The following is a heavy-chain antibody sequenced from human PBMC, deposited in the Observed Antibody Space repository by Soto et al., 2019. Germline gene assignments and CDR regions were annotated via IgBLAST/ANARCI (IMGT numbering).Heavy chain of an antibody. J-gene: IGHJ6*02. V-gene: IGHV3-23*01. D-gene: IGHD4-17*01. Sequence: SGGSLRLSCAASGFTFSSYAMSWVRQAPGKGLEWVSAISGSGGSTYYADSVKGRFTISRDNSKNTLYLQMNSLRAEDTAVYYCAKVEFTVTTSPHYYYGMDVWGQGTTVTVSS. CDR3: AKVEFTVTTSPHYYYGMDV. CDR1: GFTFSSYA. CDR2: ISGSGGST.